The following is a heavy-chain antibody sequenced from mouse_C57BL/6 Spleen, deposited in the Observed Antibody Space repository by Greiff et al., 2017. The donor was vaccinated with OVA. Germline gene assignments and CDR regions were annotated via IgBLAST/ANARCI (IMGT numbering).Heavy chain of an antibody. V-gene: IGHV1-81*01. CDR3: ARSSSSYWYFDV. Sequence: QVQLQQSGAELARPGASVKLSCMASGYTFTSYGISWVKQRTGQGLEWIGEIYPRSGNTYYNEKFKGKATLTADKSSSTAYMELRSLTSEDSAVYFCARSSSSYWYFDVWGTGTTVTVSS. CDR1: GYTFTSYG. J-gene: IGHJ1*03. CDR2: IYPRSGNT.